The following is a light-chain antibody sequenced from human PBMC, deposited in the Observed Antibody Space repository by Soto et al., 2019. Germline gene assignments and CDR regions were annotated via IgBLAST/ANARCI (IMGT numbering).Light chain of an antibody. CDR2: GNN. CDR3: QSYDSSLSGWV. J-gene: IGLJ3*02. Sequence: QSVLTQPPSVSGASGQKVTISCTRSSSNIGAAYDVHWYQHLPGTAPKLLIYGNNNWPSGVPDRFSGSKSGTSASLAITGLQAEDEADYYCQSYDSSLSGWVFGGGTKVTVL. V-gene: IGLV1-40*01. CDR1: SSNIGAAYD.